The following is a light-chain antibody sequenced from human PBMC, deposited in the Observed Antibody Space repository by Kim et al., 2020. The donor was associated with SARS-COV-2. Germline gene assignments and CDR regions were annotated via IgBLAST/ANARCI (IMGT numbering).Light chain of an antibody. V-gene: IGLV3-1*01. J-gene: IGLJ1*01. CDR3: QAWDSSTAV. CDR1: KLGDKY. Sequence: VSPGKTASITCSGDKLGDKYACWYQQKPGQSPVLVIYQDSKRPSGTPERFSGSNSGNTATLTISGTQAMDEADYYCQAWDSSTAVFGTGTKVTVL. CDR2: QDS.